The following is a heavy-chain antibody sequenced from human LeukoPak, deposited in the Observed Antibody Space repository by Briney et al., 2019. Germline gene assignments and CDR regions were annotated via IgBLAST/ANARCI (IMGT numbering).Heavy chain of an antibody. CDR2: ISSSSSTI. J-gene: IGHJ4*02. CDR3: ASEGGSYYDGGFDY. V-gene: IGHV3-48*01. CDR1: GFTFSSYS. D-gene: IGHD1-26*01. Sequence: GGSLRLSCAASGFTFSSYSMNWVRQAPGKGLEWVSYISSSSSTIYYADSVKGRFTISRDNAKNSLYLQMNSLRAEDTAVYYCASEGGSYYDGGFDYWGQGTLVTVSS.